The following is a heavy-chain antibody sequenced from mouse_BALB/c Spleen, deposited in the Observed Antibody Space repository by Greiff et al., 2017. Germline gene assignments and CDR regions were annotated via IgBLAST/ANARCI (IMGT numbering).Heavy chain of an antibody. V-gene: IGHV1-54*01. CDR2: INPGSGGT. J-gene: IGHJ4*01. CDR3: ARRGYGNYEDYAMDY. D-gene: IGHD2-10*02. Sequence: QVQLQQSGAELVRPGTSVKVSCKASGYAFTNYLIEWVKQRPGQGLEWIGVINPGSGGTNYNEKFKGKATLTADKSSSTAYMQLSSLTSDDSAVYCCARRGYGNYEDYAMDYWGQGTSVTVSS. CDR1: GYAFTNYL.